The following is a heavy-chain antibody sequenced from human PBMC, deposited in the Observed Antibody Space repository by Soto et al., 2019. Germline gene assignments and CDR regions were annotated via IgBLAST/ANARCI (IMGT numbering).Heavy chain of an antibody. Sequence: QVQLVESGGGLVQPGWSLRLSCAASGFTFSDSYMTWIRLATGKGLEWVSVISNSGGITSYADSVQGRFTISRDNGKNALYLQLHSLRTEDTAVYYCVRGHTLLTEGGQGPLVTVSS. V-gene: IGHV3-11*01. CDR1: GFTFSDSY. J-gene: IGHJ4*02. CDR2: ISNSGGIT. D-gene: IGHD3-9*01. CDR3: VRGHTLLTE.